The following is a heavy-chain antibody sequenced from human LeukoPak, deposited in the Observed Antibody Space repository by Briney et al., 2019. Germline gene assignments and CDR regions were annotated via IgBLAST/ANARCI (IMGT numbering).Heavy chain of an antibody. CDR2: IYHSGST. Sequence: SETLSLTCTVSGGSISSYYWSWIRQPPGKGLEWIGYIYHSGSTNYNPSLKSRVTISVDTSKNQFSLKLSSVTAADTAVYYCARRPLYSSGLYWGQGTLVTVSS. CDR1: GGSISSYY. D-gene: IGHD6-25*01. V-gene: IGHV4-59*12. J-gene: IGHJ4*02. CDR3: ARRPLYSSGLY.